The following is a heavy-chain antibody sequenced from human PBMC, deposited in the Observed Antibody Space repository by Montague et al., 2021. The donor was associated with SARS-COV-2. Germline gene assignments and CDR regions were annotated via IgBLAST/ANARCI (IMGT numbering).Heavy chain of an antibody. CDR1: GGSISSSSYY. Sequence: SETLSLTCTVSGGSISSSSYYWGWIRQPPGKGLEWIGSIYYSGGTYYNPSLKSRVTISVDTSKNQFSLKLSSVTAADTAVYYCARGSSFVTIFGVVITDPLFDYWGQGTLVIVSS. V-gene: IGHV4-39*07. CDR2: IYYSGGT. D-gene: IGHD3-3*01. CDR3: ARGSSFVTIFGVVITDPLFDY. J-gene: IGHJ4*02.